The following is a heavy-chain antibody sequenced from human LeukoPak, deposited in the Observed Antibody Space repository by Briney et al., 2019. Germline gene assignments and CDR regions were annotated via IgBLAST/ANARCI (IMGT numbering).Heavy chain of an antibody. CDR1: DGSISSSSYY. Sequence: SETLSLTCTVSDGSISSSSYYWGWIRQPPGKGLEWIGSIYYSGSTYYNPSLKSRVTISVDTSKNQFSLKLSSVTAADTAVYYCARLRLMGEYAFDIWGQGTMVTVSS. J-gene: IGHJ3*02. V-gene: IGHV4-39*01. CDR2: IYYSGST. D-gene: IGHD3-16*01. CDR3: ARLRLMGEYAFDI.